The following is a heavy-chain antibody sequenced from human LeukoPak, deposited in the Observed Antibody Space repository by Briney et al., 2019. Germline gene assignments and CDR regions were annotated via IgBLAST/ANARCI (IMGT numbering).Heavy chain of an antibody. J-gene: IGHJ3*02. D-gene: IGHD6-13*01. Sequence: ASVKVSCKASGYTFTDYYIHRVRHAPGQGLEWMGWTNTNTGGTKYAQKFQDWVTMARATSNTTAYMELSRLPFDATAVYYFARRIASANHGFDIWGQGTMVTGSS. V-gene: IGHV1-2*04. CDR1: GYTFTDYY. CDR3: ARRIASANHGFDI. CDR2: TNTNTGGT.